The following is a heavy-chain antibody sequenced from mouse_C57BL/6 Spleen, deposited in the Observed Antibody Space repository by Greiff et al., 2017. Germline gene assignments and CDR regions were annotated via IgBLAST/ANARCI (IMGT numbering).Heavy chain of an antibody. CDR2: ISSGGDYI. J-gene: IGHJ1*03. Sequence: EVQLVESGEGLVKPGGSLKLSCAASGFTFSSYAMSWVRQTPEKRLEWVAYISSGGDYIYYADTVKGRFTISRDNARNTLYLQMSSLKSEDTAMYYCTRDRGYDYDDWYFDVWGTGTTVTVSS. CDR1: GFTFSSYA. V-gene: IGHV5-9-1*02. CDR3: TRDRGYDYDDWYFDV. D-gene: IGHD2-4*01.